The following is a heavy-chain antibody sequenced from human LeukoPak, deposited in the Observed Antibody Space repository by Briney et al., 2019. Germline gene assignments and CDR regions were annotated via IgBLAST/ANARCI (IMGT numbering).Heavy chain of an antibody. Sequence: PGGSLRLSCAASGFRFTDYSMRWVRQAPGKGLEWVAGLGRSDEYKYYADSVKGRFTISRDNSKDTVSLQMNSLRAEDSAIYFCVKDRPCETCMPMDAWGQGTTVTVSS. J-gene: IGHJ6*02. CDR3: VKDRPCETCMPMDA. V-gene: IGHV3-23*01. D-gene: IGHD2-2*01. CDR2: LGRSDEYK. CDR1: GFRFTDYS.